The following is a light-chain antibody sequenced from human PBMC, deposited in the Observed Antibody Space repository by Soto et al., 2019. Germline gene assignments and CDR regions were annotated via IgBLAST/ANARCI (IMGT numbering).Light chain of an antibody. CDR1: NSNIGSNY. J-gene: IGLJ1*01. V-gene: IGLV1-47*01. Sequence: QSVLTQPPSASGTPGQRVTIPCSGNNSNIGSNYVHWYQHLPGTAPKLLIYRNNQRPSGVPDRFFGSKSGTSASLAISGLRSEDEADYYCAAWDDSLSGFYVFGTGTKVTVL. CDR3: AAWDDSLSGFYV. CDR2: RNN.